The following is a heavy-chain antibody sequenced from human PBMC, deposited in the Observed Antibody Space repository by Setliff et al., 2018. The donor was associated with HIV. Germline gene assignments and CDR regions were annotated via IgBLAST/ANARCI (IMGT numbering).Heavy chain of an antibody. CDR3: TTDLWYSGYDFLNHDAYDI. V-gene: IGHV3-15*01. Sequence: GGSLRLSCAASGFTFSNAWMSWVRQAPGKGLEWVGRIKSKIDGGTTDYAAPVKGRFTISRDDSKNTLYVQMNSLKTEDTAVYYCTTDLWYSGYDFLNHDAYDIWGQGTKVTVSS. CDR1: GFTFSNAW. J-gene: IGHJ3*02. D-gene: IGHD5-12*01. CDR2: IKSKIDGGTT.